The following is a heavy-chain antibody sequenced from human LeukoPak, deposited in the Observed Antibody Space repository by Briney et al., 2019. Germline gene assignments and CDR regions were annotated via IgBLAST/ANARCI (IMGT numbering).Heavy chain of an antibody. CDR1: GFTFSSYA. CDR2: ISGSGGST. J-gene: IGHJ3*02. D-gene: IGHD3-22*01. Sequence: GGSLRLSCAASGFTFSSYAMSWVRQAPGKGLEWVSAISGSGGSTYYADSVKGRFTISRDNSKNALYLQMNSLRAEDTAVYYCAKGRSMIVVVMAFDIWGQGTMVTVSS. CDR3: AKGRSMIVVVMAFDI. V-gene: IGHV3-23*01.